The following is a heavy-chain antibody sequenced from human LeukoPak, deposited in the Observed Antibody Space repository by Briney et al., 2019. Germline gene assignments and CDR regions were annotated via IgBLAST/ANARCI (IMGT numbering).Heavy chain of an antibody. J-gene: IGHJ4*02. CDR3: ARGSCSGGSCYPALAYYFDY. Sequence: ASVKVSCKASGGTFSSYAISWVRQAPGQGLEWMGRIIPIFGIANYAQKFQGRVTITADKSTSTAYMELSSLRSEDTVVYYCARGSCSGGSCYPALAYYFDYWGQGTLVTVSS. CDR2: IIPIFGIA. V-gene: IGHV1-69*04. CDR1: GGTFSSYA. D-gene: IGHD2-15*01.